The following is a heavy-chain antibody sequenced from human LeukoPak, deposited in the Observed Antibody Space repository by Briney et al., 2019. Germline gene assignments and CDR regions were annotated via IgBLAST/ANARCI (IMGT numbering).Heavy chain of an antibody. CDR3: AKDLDGAPRGFDY. J-gene: IGHJ4*02. CDR1: GFTFSSYW. CDR2: INSDESST. D-gene: IGHD4-17*01. Sequence: GGSLRLSCAASGFTFSSYWMHWVRQAPGKGLVWVSRINSDESSTDYADSVKGRFTISRDNAKNTLYLQMNSLRAEDTAVYYCAKDLDGAPRGFDYWGQGTPVTISS. V-gene: IGHV3-74*01.